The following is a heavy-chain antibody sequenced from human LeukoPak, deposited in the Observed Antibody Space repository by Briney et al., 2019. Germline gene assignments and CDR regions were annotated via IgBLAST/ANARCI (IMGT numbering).Heavy chain of an antibody. CDR3: AREWGMGDSSSFPY. J-gene: IGHJ4*02. D-gene: IGHD6-13*01. V-gene: IGHV3-7*01. Sequence: PGGSLRLSCAASGFTFSNYWMSWVRQAPGKGLEWVANIKQDGSEKYYVDSVKGRFTISRDNAKNSLYLQMNSLRAEDTAVYYCAREWGMGDSSSFPYWGQGTLVTVSS. CDR2: IKQDGSEK. CDR1: GFTFSNYW.